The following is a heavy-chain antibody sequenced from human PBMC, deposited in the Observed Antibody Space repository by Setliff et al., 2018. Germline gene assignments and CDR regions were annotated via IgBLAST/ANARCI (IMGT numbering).Heavy chain of an antibody. J-gene: IGHJ4*02. D-gene: IGHD3-10*01. V-gene: IGHV4-59*01. CDR2: IYYSGST. CDR1: GGSISSYY. CDR3: AKGRGEMDS. Sequence: SETLSLTCTVSGGSISSYYWSWIRPPPGKGLEWIGYIYYSGSTDSHPSLKSRVSMSIDTSKNQFSFNVRSVTAADTAIYYCAKGRGEMDSWGQGILVTVSS.